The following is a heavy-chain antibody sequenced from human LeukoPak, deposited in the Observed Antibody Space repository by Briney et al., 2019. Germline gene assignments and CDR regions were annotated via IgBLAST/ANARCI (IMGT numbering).Heavy chain of an antibody. V-gene: IGHV3-7*01. CDR1: GFSVSSYW. CDR2: IKQDGSDR. Sequence: PGGSLRLSCGVSGFSVSSYWMSWVRQAPGKGLEWVASIKQDGSDRYYVDSVKGRFTIARDDAKNSLDLQMDSLRGEDTAVYYCVRYCTIGICSRRNFDYWGQGTLVTVSS. CDR3: VRYCTIGICSRRNFDY. J-gene: IGHJ4*02. D-gene: IGHD2-8*01.